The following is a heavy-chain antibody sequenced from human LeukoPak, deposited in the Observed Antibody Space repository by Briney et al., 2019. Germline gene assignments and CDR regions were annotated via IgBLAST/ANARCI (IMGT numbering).Heavy chain of an antibody. V-gene: IGHV3-23*01. CDR1: GFTFSSYA. CDR2: ISGSGGST. D-gene: IGHD3-22*01. J-gene: IGHJ6*02. CDR3: AKGATMIVVVIKKSYYGMDV. Sequence: PGGSLRLSCAASGFTFSSYAMSWVRQAPGKGLGWVSAISGSGGSTYYADSVKGRFTISRDNSKNTLYLQMNSLRAEDTAVYYCAKGATMIVVVIKKSYYGMDVWGQGTTVTVSS.